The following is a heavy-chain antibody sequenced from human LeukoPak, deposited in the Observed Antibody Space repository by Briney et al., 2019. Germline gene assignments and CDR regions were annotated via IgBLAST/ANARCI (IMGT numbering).Heavy chain of an antibody. CDR1: GYTFTGYY. CDR2: INPNSGGT. J-gene: IGHJ4*02. CDR3: ARADEWLVLFDY. D-gene: IGHD6-19*01. Sequence: GASLKVSSKASGYTFTGYYMHWVRQAPGQGLEWMGRINPNSGGTNYAQKFQGRVTMTRDTSISTAYMELSRLRSDDTAVYYCARADEWLVLFDYWGQGTLVTVSS. V-gene: IGHV1-2*06.